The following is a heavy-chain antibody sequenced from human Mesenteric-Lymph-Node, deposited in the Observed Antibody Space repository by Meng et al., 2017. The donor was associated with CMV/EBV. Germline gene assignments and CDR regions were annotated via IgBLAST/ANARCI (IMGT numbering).Heavy chain of an antibody. Sequence: ASVKVSCKASGYTFTSYGISWVRQAPGQGLEWMGWISAYNGNTNCAQKLQGRVTMTTDTSTSTAYMELRSLRSDDTAVYYCARYSTIFGVVTTSPNYYYYGMDVWGQGTTVTVSS. V-gene: IGHV1-18*01. CDR2: ISAYNGNT. J-gene: IGHJ6*02. CDR3: ARYSTIFGVVTTSPNYYYYGMDV. CDR1: GYTFTSYG. D-gene: IGHD3-3*01.